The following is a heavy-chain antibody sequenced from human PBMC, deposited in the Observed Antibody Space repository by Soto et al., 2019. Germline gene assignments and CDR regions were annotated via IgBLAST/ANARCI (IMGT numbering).Heavy chain of an antibody. Sequence: GESLKISCKGSGYSFTSYWIGWVRQMPGKGLEWMGIIYPGDSDTRYSPSFQGQVTISADKSISTAYLQWSSLKASDTAMYYCARGGRLGYCSSTSCLKSDAFDFWGQGTMVTVSS. D-gene: IGHD2-2*01. CDR1: GYSFTSYW. CDR2: IYPGDSDT. J-gene: IGHJ3*01. CDR3: ARGGRLGYCSSTSCLKSDAFDF. V-gene: IGHV5-51*01.